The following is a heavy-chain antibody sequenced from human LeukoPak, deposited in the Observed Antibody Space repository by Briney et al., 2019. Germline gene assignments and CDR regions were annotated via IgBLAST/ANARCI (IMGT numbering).Heavy chain of an antibody. CDR2: ISFSGANS. V-gene: IGHV3-23*01. Sequence: GGSLRLSCAASGFXFSDSAMTWVRQAPGKGLDWVSLISFSGANSYYADSVKGRFTISRDNSKDTLFLQMNSLRAEDTAIYYCARDIQLSTWGLGTMVTVSS. CDR1: GFXFSDSA. CDR3: ARDIQLST. D-gene: IGHD5-24*01. J-gene: IGHJ3*01.